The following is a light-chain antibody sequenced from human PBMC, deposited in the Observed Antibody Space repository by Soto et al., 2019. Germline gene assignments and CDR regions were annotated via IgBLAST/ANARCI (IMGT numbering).Light chain of an antibody. V-gene: IGKV3-20*01. CDR2: GAS. CDR3: HQYDSSPRT. CDR1: QSVSSSY. J-gene: IGKJ4*01. Sequence: EIVLTQSPGTLSLSPGERATLSCRASQSVSSSYLAWYQQKPGQTPRLLIYGASSRATGIPDRFSGSGSGTDFTLTISSLEPEDFAVYYWHQYDSSPRTFGGGNKVVIK.